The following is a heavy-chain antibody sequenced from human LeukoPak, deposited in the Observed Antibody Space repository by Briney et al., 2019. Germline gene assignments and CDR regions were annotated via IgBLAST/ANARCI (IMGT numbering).Heavy chain of an antibody. J-gene: IGHJ5*02. CDR3: AKFRNMASYYDILTGANWFDP. D-gene: IGHD3-9*01. V-gene: IGHV3-23*01. CDR2: ISGSGGST. Sequence: GGSLRLSCAASGFTFSSYAMSWVRQAPGKGLEWVSAISGSGGSTYYADSVKGRFTISRDNSKNTLYLQMNSLRAEDTAVYYCAKFRNMASYYDILTGANWFDPWGQGTLVTVSS. CDR1: GFTFSSYA.